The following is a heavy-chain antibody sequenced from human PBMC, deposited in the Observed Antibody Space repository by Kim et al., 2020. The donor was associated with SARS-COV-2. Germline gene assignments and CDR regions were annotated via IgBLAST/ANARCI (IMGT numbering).Heavy chain of an antibody. J-gene: IGHJ6*02. CDR2: ISSSSSYT. CDR3: ARDLLYYYDSSGYPSPLYYYGMDV. Sequence: GGSLRLSCAASGFTFSDYYMSWIRQAPGKGLEWVSYISSSSSYTNYADSVKGRFTISRDNAKNSLYLQMNSLRAEDTAVYYCARDLLYYYDSSGYPSPLYYYGMDVWGQGTTVTVSS. CDR1: GFTFSDYY. D-gene: IGHD3-22*01. V-gene: IGHV3-11*05.